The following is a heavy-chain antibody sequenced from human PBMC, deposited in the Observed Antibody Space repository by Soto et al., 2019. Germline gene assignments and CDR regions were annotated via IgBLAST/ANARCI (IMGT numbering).Heavy chain of an antibody. CDR2: ISENGDRQ. D-gene: IGHD4-17*01. Sequence: QVQLVQSGGGVVQAGTSLRLSCTASGLTFTSSSFHWVRQAPGKGLEWVAVISENGDRQYSTESVTGRFLISRDCSKNTVYLQMNSLRPEDTGVYFCARRLATTVSALGYWGQGALVTVSS. J-gene: IGHJ4*02. CDR1: GLTFTSSS. CDR3: ARRLATTVSALGY. V-gene: IGHV3-30-3*01.